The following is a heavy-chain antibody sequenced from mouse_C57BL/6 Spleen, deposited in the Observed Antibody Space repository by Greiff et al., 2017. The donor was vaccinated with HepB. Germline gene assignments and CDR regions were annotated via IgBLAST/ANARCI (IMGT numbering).Heavy chain of an antibody. Sequence: QVQLQQPGAELVKPGASVKLSCKASGYTFTSYWMQWVKQRPGQGLEWIGEIDPSDSYTNYNQKFKGKATLTVDTSSSTAYMQLSSLTSEDSAVYYCARQGNTTVVAYYFDYWGQGTTLTVSS. D-gene: IGHD1-1*01. V-gene: IGHV1-50*01. CDR1: GYTFTSYW. CDR3: ARQGNTTVVAYYFDY. J-gene: IGHJ2*01. CDR2: IDPSDSYT.